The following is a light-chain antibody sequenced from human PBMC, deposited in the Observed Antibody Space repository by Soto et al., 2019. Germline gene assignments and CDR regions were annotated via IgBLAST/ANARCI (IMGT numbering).Light chain of an antibody. J-gene: IGKJ1*01. V-gene: IGKV3-20*01. CDR3: QQYGSSPPCT. CDR1: QSVSSSY. CDR2: GAS. Sequence: EIVLTQSPGTLSLSPGERATLSCRASQSVSSSYLAWYQQKPGQAPRLLIYGASSRATGIADRFSGSGSGTDFTLTISRLEPEDFAVYYCQQYGSSPPCTFGQGTKVDIK.